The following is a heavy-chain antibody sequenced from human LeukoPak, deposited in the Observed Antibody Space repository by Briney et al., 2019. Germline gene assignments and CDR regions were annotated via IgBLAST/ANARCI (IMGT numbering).Heavy chain of an antibody. CDR1: GGSFSGYY. Sequence: PSETLPLTCAVYGGSFSGYYWSWIRQPPGKGLEWIGEINHSGSTNYNPSLKSRVTISVDTSKNQFSLKLSSVTAAGTAVYYCARSQRSEDTAMVRRFDYWGQGTLVTVSS. CDR2: INHSGST. D-gene: IGHD5-18*01. CDR3: ARSQRSEDTAMVRRFDY. J-gene: IGHJ4*02. V-gene: IGHV4-34*01.